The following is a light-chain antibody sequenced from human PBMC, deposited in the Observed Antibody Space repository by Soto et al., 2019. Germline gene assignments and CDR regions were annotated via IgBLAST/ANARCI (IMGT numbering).Light chain of an antibody. V-gene: IGLV9-49*01. CDR2: VGTGGIVG. CDR3: GADHGSGSNFVYR. Sequence: QLVLTQPPSASASLGASVTLTCTLSSGYSNYQVDWYQQRPGKGPRFVMRVGTGGIVGSKGDGIPDRFSVLGSGLNRYLTIKNIQEEDESDYHCGADHGSGSNFVYRFGGGTQLTVL. CDR1: SGYSNYQ. J-gene: IGLJ2*01.